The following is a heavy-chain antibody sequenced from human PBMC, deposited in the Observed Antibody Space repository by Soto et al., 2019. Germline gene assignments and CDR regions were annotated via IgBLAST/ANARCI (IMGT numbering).Heavy chain of an antibody. CDR2: IYYRGST. Sequence: QLQLQESGPGLVKPSETLSLTCTVSGGSISSSSYYWGWIRQPPGKGLEWIGSIYYRGSTNYNPSFMNRSPISTDTSQNHFSLKLSSVTAAYTAVYYCARLDYAQLFDYWGQGTLVTFSS. J-gene: IGHJ4*02. CDR1: GGSISSSSYY. CDR3: ARLDYAQLFDY. D-gene: IGHD3-16*01. V-gene: IGHV4-39*01.